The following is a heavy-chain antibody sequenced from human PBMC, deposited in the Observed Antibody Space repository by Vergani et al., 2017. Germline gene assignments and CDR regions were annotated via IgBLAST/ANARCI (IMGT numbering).Heavy chain of an antibody. CDR1: GFTFSSYA. CDR2: IKSKTGGGTT. D-gene: IGHD3-22*01. CDR3: ASKPRGGYYDSSGDYYRTYCYYYYMDV. Sequence: EVQLLESGGGLVQPGGSLRLSCAASGFTFSSYAMSWVRQAPGKGLEWVGRIKSKTGGGTTEYAAPVKGRVTISRDESKNTPYQQMNSLRTEDTDVYYWASKPRGGYYDSSGDYYRTYCYYYYMDVWGKGTTVTVSS. J-gene: IGHJ6*03. V-gene: IGHV3-15*01.